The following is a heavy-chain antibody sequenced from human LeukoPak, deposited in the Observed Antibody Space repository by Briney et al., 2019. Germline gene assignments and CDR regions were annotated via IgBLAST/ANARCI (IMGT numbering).Heavy chain of an antibody. Sequence: SETLSLTCAVYGGSFSGYYWSWIRQPPGKGLEWIGETNHSGSTNYNPSLKSRVTISVDTSKNQFSLKLSSVTAADTAVYYCARGILRSFGYWGQGTLVTVSS. CDR1: GGSFSGYY. V-gene: IGHV4-34*01. CDR2: TNHSGST. D-gene: IGHD2-15*01. CDR3: ARGILRSFGY. J-gene: IGHJ4*02.